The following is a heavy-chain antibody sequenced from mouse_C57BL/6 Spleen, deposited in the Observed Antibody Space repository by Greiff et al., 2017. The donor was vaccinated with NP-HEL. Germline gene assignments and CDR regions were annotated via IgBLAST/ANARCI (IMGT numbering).Heavy chain of an antibody. CDR2: IDPSDSYT. V-gene: IGHV1-50*01. J-gene: IGHJ4*01. Sequence: QVQLQQPGAELVKPGASVKLSCKASGYTFTSYWMQWVKQRPGQGLEWIGEIDPSDSYTNYNQKFKGKATLTVDTSSSTAYMQLSSLTSEDSAVYYCARLDGGAMDYWGQGTSVTVSS. CDR1: GYTFTSYW. CDR3: ARLDGGAMDY.